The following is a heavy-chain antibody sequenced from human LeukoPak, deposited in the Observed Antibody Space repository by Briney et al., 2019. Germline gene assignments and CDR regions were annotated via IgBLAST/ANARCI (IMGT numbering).Heavy chain of an antibody. D-gene: IGHD3-22*01. V-gene: IGHV3-53*01. CDR3: ARPTRITMIVVVIGGGY. J-gene: IGHJ4*02. Sequence: PGGPLRLSCAASGFTVSSNYMSWVRQAPGKGLEWVSVIYSGGSTYYTDSVKGRFTISRDNSKNTLYLQMNSLRAEDTAVYYCARPTRITMIVVVIGGGYWGQGTLVTVSS. CDR1: GFTVSSNY. CDR2: IYSGGST.